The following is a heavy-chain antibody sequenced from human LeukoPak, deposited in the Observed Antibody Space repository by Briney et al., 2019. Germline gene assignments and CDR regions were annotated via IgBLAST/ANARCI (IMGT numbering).Heavy chain of an antibody. CDR2: INPSGGST. CDR3: ARDSTPYDSSGYCYDY. CDR1: GYTFTSYY. Sequence: ASVKVSCKASGYTFTSYYMHWVRQAPGQGLEWMGIINPSGGSTSYAQKFQGRVTMTRDASTSTVYMELSSLRSEDTAVYYCARDSTPYDSSGYCYDYWGQGTLVTVSS. D-gene: IGHD3-22*01. J-gene: IGHJ4*02. V-gene: IGHV1-46*01.